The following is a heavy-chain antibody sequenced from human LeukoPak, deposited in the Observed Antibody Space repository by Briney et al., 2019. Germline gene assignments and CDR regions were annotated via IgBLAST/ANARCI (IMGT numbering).Heavy chain of an antibody. V-gene: IGHV1-3*03. CDR2: INAGNGNT. CDR1: GYTFTSYA. J-gene: IGHJ5*02. CDR3: AREGIAATLFDGNWFDP. Sequence: ASVKVSCKASGYTFTSYAMHWVRQAPGQRLEWMGWINAGNGNTKYSQEFQGRVTITRETSANTAYLEPRSLRSKDTAVYYCAREGIAATLFDGNWFDPWGQGTLVTVSS. D-gene: IGHD2-15*01.